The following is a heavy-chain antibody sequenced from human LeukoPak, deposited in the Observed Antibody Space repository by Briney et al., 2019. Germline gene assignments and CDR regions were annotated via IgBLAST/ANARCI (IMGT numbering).Heavy chain of an antibody. CDR1: GGPISRGGYY. CDR2: IYYSGST. CDR3: ARAHWNYAPFDY. J-gene: IGHJ4*02. D-gene: IGHD1-7*01. Sequence: SEPLSLPCTLSGGPISRGGYYWSWICQHPGKGLEWIGYIYYSGSTYYNPSPNSRVTISVDKSKNQFSQKLSSVATADTAVYYWARAHWNYAPFDYWGQGTLVTVSS. V-gene: IGHV4-31*03.